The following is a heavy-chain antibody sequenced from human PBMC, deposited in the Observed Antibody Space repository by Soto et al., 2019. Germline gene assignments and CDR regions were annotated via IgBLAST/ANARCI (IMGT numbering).Heavy chain of an antibody. Sequence: QVQLVQSGAEVKKPGASVKVSCKTSGYTFTKYGITWVRQAPGQGLEWMGWFSGYDGNTNYVQRLQGRVTMTTDTSTSTAYMQLSSVRADDTAMYYCAIDVVYTNRWYVEYWGEGTLVSVSS. CDR3: AIDVVYTNRWYVEY. D-gene: IGHD2-8*02. CDR2: FSGYDGNT. V-gene: IGHV1-18*01. CDR1: GYTFTKYG. J-gene: IGHJ4*02.